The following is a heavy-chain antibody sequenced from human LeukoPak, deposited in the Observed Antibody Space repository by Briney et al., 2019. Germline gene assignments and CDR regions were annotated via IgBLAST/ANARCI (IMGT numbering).Heavy chain of an antibody. CDR2: IYHSGST. CDR3: ARGEEQQLAPDY. V-gene: IGHV4-4*02. CDR1: GGSISRSNW. D-gene: IGHD6-13*01. J-gene: IGHJ4*02. Sequence: SETLSLACAVSGGSISRSNWWSWVRQPPGKGLEWIGEIYHSGSTNYNPSLKSRANISVDTSKNQFSLKLSSVTAADTAVYYCARGEEQQLAPDYWGQGTLVTVSS.